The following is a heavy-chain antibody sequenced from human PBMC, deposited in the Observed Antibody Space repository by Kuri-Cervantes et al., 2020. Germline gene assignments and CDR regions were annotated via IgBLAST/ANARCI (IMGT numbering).Heavy chain of an antibody. J-gene: IGHJ6*02. V-gene: IGHV5-51*01. CDR1: GYSFTSYW. CDR3: AVKGYSYGTHYYYGMDV. Sequence: GESLKISCKGSGYSFTSYWIGWVRQMPGKGLEWMGIIYPGDSDTRYSPSFQGQVTISADKSISTAYLQWSSLKVSDTAMYYCAVKGYSYGTHYYYGMDVWGQGTTVTVSS. CDR2: IYPGDSDT. D-gene: IGHD5-18*01.